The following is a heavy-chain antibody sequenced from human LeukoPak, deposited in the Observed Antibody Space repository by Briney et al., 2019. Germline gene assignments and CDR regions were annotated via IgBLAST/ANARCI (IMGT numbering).Heavy chain of an antibody. Sequence: GGSLRLSCAASGFTFDTYWMSWVRQAPGRGLEGVANIKQDGSEVYYVDSVKGRFTISRDNAKNSLYLQMNSLRAEDTALYYCAGYYWYGMGVWGQGTTVTVSS. J-gene: IGHJ6*02. CDR1: GFTFDTYW. CDR2: IKQDGSEV. CDR3: AGYYWYGMGV. V-gene: IGHV3-7*02.